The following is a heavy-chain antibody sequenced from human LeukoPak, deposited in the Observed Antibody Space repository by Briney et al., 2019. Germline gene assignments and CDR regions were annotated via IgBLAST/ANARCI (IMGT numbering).Heavy chain of an antibody. CDR1: GGSFSGYY. J-gene: IGHJ3*02. Sequence: PSETLSLTCAVYGGSFSGYYWSWIRQPPGKGLEWIGEINHSGSTNYNPSLKSRVTISVDTSKNHFSLKLSSVTAADTAVYYCVRDWEGFNFDIWGQGTMVTVSS. CDR2: INHSGST. D-gene: IGHD1-26*01. V-gene: IGHV4-34*01. CDR3: VRDWEGFNFDI.